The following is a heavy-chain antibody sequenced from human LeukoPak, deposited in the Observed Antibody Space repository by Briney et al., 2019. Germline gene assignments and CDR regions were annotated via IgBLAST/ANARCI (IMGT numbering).Heavy chain of an antibody. Sequence: PGGSLRLSCAAFSNYAMSWVRQAPGKGLEWVSVISGNDGRTYYADSVKGRFAISRDNSKNTLYLQMNSLRAEDTAVYYCARDPYYGSGKYYHGMDLWGQGTTVTVSS. CDR1: SNYA. D-gene: IGHD3-10*01. CDR3: ARDPYYGSGKYYHGMDL. V-gene: IGHV3-23*01. J-gene: IGHJ6*02. CDR2: ISGNDGRT.